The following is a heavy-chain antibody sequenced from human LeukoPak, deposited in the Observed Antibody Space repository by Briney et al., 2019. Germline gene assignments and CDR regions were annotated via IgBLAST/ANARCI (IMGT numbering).Heavy chain of an antibody. CDR2: IYYSGST. Sequence: PSETLFLTCTVSGGSISSYYWSWIRQPPGKGLEWIGYIYYSGSTNYNPSLKSRVTISVDTSKNQFSLKLSSVTAADTAVYYCARWSSYSSSSYYFDYWGRGTLVTVSS. J-gene: IGHJ4*02. CDR1: GGSISSYY. D-gene: IGHD6-6*01. CDR3: ARWSSYSSSSYYFDY. V-gene: IGHV4-59*01.